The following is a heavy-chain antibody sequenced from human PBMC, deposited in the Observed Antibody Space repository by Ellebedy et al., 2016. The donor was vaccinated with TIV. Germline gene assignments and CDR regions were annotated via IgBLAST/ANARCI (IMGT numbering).Heavy chain of an antibody. CDR3: ARDRTTVVTPEAFDI. V-gene: IGHV1-18*04. D-gene: IGHD4-23*01. CDR2: ISAYNGNT. J-gene: IGHJ3*02. Sequence: AASVNVSCKASGYTFTSYTICWVRQAPGHGLEWMGWISAYNGNTEYEQKLQGRVTMTTDTSTSTAYMELRSLRSDDTAVYYCARDRTTVVTPEAFDIWGQGTMVTVSS. CDR1: GYTFTSYT.